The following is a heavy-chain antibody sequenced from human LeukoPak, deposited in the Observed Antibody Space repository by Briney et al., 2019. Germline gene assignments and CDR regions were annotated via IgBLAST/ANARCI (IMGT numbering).Heavy chain of an antibody. D-gene: IGHD3-16*02. V-gene: IGHV3-64D*06. J-gene: IGHJ4*02. CDR3: VKSDRDNGHL. CDR1: GFTFSSHA. CDR2: ISFNGDTT. Sequence: GGSLRLSCSASGFTFSSHAMHWVRQAPGRGLEHVSGISFNGDTTYYADSVRGRFTISRDNSKNTLNLQMSSLRAEDTAVYYCVKSDRDNGHLWGQGTLVTVSS.